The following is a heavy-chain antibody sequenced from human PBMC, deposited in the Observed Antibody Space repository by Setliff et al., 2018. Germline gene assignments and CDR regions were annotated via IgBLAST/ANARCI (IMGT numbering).Heavy chain of an antibody. CDR1: GFTFSTYV. J-gene: IGHJ4*02. CDR2: IHGEGINT. V-gene: IGHV3-23*01. Sequence: GGTLRLSCAASGFTFSTYVMTWVRQAPGKGLEWVSSIHGEGINTYYADSVKGRFTISRDNSKNTLFLQMNSLRADDTAVYYCMKKIIAGGGPPYDYFDYWGQGTLVTVSS. D-gene: IGHD1-26*01. CDR3: MKKIIAGGGPPYDYFDY.